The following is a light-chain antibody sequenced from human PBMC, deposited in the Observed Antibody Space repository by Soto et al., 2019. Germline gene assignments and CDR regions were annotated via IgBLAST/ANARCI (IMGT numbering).Light chain of an antibody. CDR2: EVS. J-gene: IGLJ1*01. CDR3: SSYTTSSTRV. V-gene: IGLV2-14*01. Sequence: QSVLTRPASVSGSPRQSIAISCTGSSSDVGIYNYVSWYQQHPGKVPKLIIYEVSNRPSGVSNRFSGSKSGNTASLTISGLQAEDEADYYCSSYTTSSTRVFGTGTKVTVL. CDR1: SSDVGIYNY.